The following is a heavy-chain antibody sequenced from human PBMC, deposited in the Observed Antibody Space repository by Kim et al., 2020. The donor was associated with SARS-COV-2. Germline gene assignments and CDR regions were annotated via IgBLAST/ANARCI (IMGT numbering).Heavy chain of an antibody. Sequence: GGSLRLSCAASGFTFSSYAMSWVRQAPGKGLEWVSAISGSGGSTYYADSVKGRFTISRDNSKNTLYLQMNSLRAEDTAVYYCAKGIGNTMIVVVIGRGFDCYFDYWGQGTLVTVSS. CDR2: ISGSGGST. J-gene: IGHJ4*02. CDR3: AKGIGNTMIVVVIGRGFDCYFDY. CDR1: GFTFSSYA. D-gene: IGHD3-22*01. V-gene: IGHV3-23*01.